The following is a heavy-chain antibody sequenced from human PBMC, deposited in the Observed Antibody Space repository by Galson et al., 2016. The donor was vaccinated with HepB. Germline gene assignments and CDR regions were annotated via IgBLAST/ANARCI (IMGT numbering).Heavy chain of an antibody. CDR1: GYIFTHYY. J-gene: IGHJ4*02. CDR2: INPSRGDT. Sequence: SVKVSCKASGYIFTHYYIHWVRQAPGQGLEWMGRINPSRGDTIYAQTFRGRVTMTRDMSISTAYLDLTSDDTAVYFCARGTVGAVDYWGQGTLVTVSS. V-gene: IGHV1-2*06. D-gene: IGHD1-26*01. CDR3: ARGTVGAVDY.